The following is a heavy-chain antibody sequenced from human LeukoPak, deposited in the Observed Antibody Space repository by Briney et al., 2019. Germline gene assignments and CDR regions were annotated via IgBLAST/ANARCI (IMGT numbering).Heavy chain of an antibody. CDR3: AREGYYYDSRGYYTHDY. Sequence: SETLSLTCAVSGDSISTSNSYWGWIRQPPGKGLEWIGSIYYSGNTYYNASLKSRVTISVDTSKNQFSLKLSSVTAADTAVYYCAREGYYYDSRGYYTHDYWGQGTLVTVSS. V-gene: IGHV4-39*07. CDR1: GDSISTSNSY. D-gene: IGHD3-22*01. J-gene: IGHJ4*02. CDR2: IYYSGNT.